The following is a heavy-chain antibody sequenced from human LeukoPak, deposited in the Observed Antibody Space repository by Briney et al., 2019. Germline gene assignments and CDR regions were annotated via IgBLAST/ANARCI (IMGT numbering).Heavy chain of an antibody. V-gene: IGHV4-59*12. J-gene: IGHJ6*02. CDR2: IYYSGST. D-gene: IGHD3-22*01. CDR1: GGSISSYY. Sequence: SETLSLTCTVSGGSISSYYWSWIRQPPGKGLERIGYIYYSGSTNYNPSLKSRVTISVDTSKNQFSLKLSSVTAADTAVYYCARDRLYYYDSSGYHGHYYYGMDVWGQGTTVTVSS. CDR3: ARDRLYYYDSSGYHGHYYYGMDV.